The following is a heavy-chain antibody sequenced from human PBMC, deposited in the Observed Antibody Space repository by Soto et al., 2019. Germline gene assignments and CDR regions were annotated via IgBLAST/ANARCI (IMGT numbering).Heavy chain of an antibody. Sequence: ASVKVSCKTSGYSFISYDITWVRQAPGQGLEWMGWISGHNGNTNYAQKFQGRVSITTDTSTNTGYMELRSLRSDDTAVYYCARSTQYYYDSSGYSDWFDPWGQGTLVTVSS. CDR1: GYSFISYD. V-gene: IGHV1-18*01. CDR2: ISGHNGNT. CDR3: ARSTQYYYDSSGYSDWFDP. J-gene: IGHJ5*02. D-gene: IGHD3-22*01.